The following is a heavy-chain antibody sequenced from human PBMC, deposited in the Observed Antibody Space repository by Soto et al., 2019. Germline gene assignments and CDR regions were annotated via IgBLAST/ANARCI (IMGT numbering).Heavy chain of an antibody. CDR3: AAPYSTGHRLLGY. D-gene: IGHD6-19*01. CDR2: ISSSSTFT. J-gene: IGHJ4*02. Sequence: PGGSLRLSCVASGFTFSDYSVSWVRQAPGKGLEWLSSISSSSTFTHYADSVKGRFTISRDNAKNSLYLQMNSLRAEDTAVYYCAAPYSTGHRLLGYWGQGTLVTVP. V-gene: IGHV3-21*01. CDR1: GFTFSDYS.